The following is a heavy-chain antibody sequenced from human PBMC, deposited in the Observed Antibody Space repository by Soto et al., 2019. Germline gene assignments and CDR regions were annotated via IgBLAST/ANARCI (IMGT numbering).Heavy chain of an antibody. Sequence: QVQLVQNGPEVKKPGASVKVSCKTSGYTFTSYGISWVRQAPGQGLEWMGWISTDKGKTNYAQKFQGRVTMTTDTSTSTAYMELRSLRSDDTAVYYCATCSPAFDYWGQGALVTVSS. CDR2: ISTDKGKT. CDR1: GYTFTSYG. D-gene: IGHD3-10*02. V-gene: IGHV1-18*01. J-gene: IGHJ4*02. CDR3: ATCSPAFDY.